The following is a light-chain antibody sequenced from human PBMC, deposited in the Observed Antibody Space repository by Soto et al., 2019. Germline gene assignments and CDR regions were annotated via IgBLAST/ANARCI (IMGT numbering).Light chain of an antibody. Sequence: EIVMTQSPATLSVSPGERVSLSCRASQSISNNLAWYQHKPGQAPRLLIHGASSRATGVSARFSGSGSGTDFSLTISGARSEDIAVYFCQQYFKWPPVTFGGGTKVEIK. J-gene: IGKJ4*01. CDR1: QSISNN. CDR3: QQYFKWPPVT. CDR2: GAS. V-gene: IGKV3-15*01.